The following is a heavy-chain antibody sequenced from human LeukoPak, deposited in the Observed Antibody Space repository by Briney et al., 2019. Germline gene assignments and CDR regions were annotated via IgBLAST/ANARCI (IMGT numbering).Heavy chain of an antibody. D-gene: IGHD2-21*02. CDR1: GYSISSGYY. CDR3: ARVPGGDSTYYFDY. V-gene: IGHV4-38-2*02. Sequence: SETLSLTCTVSGYSISSGYYWGWIRQPPGKGLEWIGSIYHSGSTYYNPSLKSRVTISVDTSKNQFSLKLSSVTAADTAVYYCARVPGGDSTYYFDYWGQGTLVTVSS. CDR2: IYHSGST. J-gene: IGHJ4*02.